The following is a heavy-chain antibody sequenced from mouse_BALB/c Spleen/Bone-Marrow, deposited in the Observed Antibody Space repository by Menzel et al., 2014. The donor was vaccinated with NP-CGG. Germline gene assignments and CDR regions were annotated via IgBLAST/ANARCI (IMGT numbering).Heavy chain of an antibody. CDR1: GFSLTSYG. Sequence: VMLVESGPGLVQPSQSLSITCTVSGFSLTSYGVHWVRQSPGKGLEWLGGIWSGGSTDYNAAFISRLSISKDNSKSQVFFKMNSLQANDTAIYYCARNGNYYFDYWGQGTTLTVSS. J-gene: IGHJ2*01. D-gene: IGHD2-1*01. CDR3: ARNGNYYFDY. CDR2: IWSGGST. V-gene: IGHV2-2*02.